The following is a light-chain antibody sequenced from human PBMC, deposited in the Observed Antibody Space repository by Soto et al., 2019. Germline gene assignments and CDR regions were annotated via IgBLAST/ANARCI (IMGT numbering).Light chain of an antibody. V-gene: IGKV3-15*01. Sequence: EIVMTQTPATLSVCPGERVTLSFRASQSVSNKLGWYQHKPGHAPRLLIYDTSTRAAGTPARFTGSGSGTDFTLTISSLQSEDFAVYYCQQYNTWRSISFGQGTRLEIK. CDR2: DTS. CDR1: QSVSNK. J-gene: IGKJ5*01. CDR3: QQYNTWRSIS.